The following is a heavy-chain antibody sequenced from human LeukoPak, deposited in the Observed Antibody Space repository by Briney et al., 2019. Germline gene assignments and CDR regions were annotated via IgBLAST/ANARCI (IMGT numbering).Heavy chain of an antibody. CDR3: AKGGSSSWYLAFIDY. D-gene: IGHD6-13*01. CDR1: GFTFSSYA. J-gene: IGHJ4*02. Sequence: GGSLRLSCAASGFTFSSYAMSWVRQAPGKGLEWVSAISGSGGSTYCADPVKGRFTTSRDNSKNTLYLQMNSLRAEDTAVYYCAKGGSSSWYLAFIDYWGQGTLVTVSS. V-gene: IGHV3-23*01. CDR2: ISGSGGST.